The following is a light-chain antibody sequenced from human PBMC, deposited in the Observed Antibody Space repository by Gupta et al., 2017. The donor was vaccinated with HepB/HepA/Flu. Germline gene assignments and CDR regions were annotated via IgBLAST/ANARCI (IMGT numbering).Light chain of an antibody. CDR2: GNS. CDR1: SSNIGAGYD. CDR3: QSYDSSLSGSR. V-gene: IGLV1-40*01. J-gene: IGLJ3*02. Sequence: QSVLTQPPSVSGAPGQTVTISCTGSSSNIGAGYDVHWYQQLPGTAPKLLIYGNSNRPSGVPDRFSGSKSGTSASLAITGLQAEDEADYYCQSYDSSLSGSRFGGGTKLTVL.